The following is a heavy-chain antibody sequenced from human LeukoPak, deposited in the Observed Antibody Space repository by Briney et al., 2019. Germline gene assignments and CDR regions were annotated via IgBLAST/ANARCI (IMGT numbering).Heavy chain of an antibody. CDR1: GFTFDDYA. CDR2: ISWNSGSI. Sequence: GGSLRLSCAASGFTFDDYAMHWVRQAPGKGLEWVSGISWNSGSIGYADSVKGRFTISRDNAKNSLYLQMNSLRAEDTAVYYCAREGYPDAVDYWGQGTLVTVSS. V-gene: IGHV3-9*01. CDR3: AREGYPDAVDY. D-gene: IGHD1-14*01. J-gene: IGHJ4*02.